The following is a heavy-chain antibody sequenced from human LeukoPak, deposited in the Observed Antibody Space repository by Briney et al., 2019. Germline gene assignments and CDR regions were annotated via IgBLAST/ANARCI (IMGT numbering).Heavy chain of an antibody. CDR1: GFIFSNYW. Sequence: GGSLRLSCAASGFIFSNYWMTWVRQAPGKGLEWVANIKQDGSEKYYVDSVKGRFTISRDNAKNSLYLQMNSLRAEDTAVYYCARSYYYDSSGYRPNDYWGQGTLVTVSS. J-gene: IGHJ4*02. CDR3: ARSYYYDSSGYRPNDY. CDR2: IKQDGSEK. V-gene: IGHV3-7*01. D-gene: IGHD3-22*01.